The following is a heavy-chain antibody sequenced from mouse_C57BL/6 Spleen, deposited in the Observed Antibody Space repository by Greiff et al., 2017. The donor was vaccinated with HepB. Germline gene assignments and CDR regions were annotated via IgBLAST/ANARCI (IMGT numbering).Heavy chain of an antibody. CDR1: GFTFSDYG. Sequence: EVQLVESGAGLVKPGGSLKLSCAASGFTFSDYGMHWVRQAPEKGLEWVAYISSGSSNIDYADTVKGRFTIARDKAKNTLFLQMTSLRSEDTAMYYCARDGGSYGRYDFDYWGQGTTPTVSS. D-gene: IGHD1-1*02. CDR3: ARDGGSYGRYDFDY. V-gene: IGHV5-17*01. CDR2: ISSGSSNI. J-gene: IGHJ2*01.